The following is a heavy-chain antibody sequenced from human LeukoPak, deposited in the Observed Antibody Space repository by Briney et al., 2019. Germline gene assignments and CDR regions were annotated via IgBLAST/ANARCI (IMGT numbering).Heavy chain of an antibody. CDR1: GFTFTTYA. V-gene: IGHV3-23*01. CDR3: AKDLALAGTGGGFDV. CDR2: ISADDKA. D-gene: IGHD6-19*01. J-gene: IGHJ3*01. Sequence: GGSLRLSCAASGFTFTTYAINWVRQAPGKGLEWVLGISADDKAYYADSVKGRFTISRDNSKNTVSLQMSSLRAEDTALYYCAKDLALAGTGGGFDVWGQGTRVAVSS.